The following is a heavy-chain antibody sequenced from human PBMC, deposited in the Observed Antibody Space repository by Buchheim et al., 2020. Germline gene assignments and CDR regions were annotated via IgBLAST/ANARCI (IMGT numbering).Heavy chain of an antibody. CDR3: AKYHPHGAVDY. Sequence: QVQLVESGGGVVQPGRSLRLSCAASGFTFSSYGMHWVRQAPGKGLEWVAFIRYDGSNKYYADSVKGRFNISRDNSKNTRYLQVNSLGAEDTAVYYCAKYHPHGAVDYWGQGTL. D-gene: IGHD1-26*01. J-gene: IGHJ4*02. CDR1: GFTFSSYG. CDR2: IRYDGSNK. V-gene: IGHV3-30*02.